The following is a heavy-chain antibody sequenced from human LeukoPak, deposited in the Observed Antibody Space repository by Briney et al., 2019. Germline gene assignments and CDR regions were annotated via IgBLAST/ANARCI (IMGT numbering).Heavy chain of an antibody. Sequence: GASVKVSCTASGYTFTSYDITWVRQAPGQGLEWMGWINAYNGNTNYAQKLQGRVTMTTDTSTSTAYMELRSPRSDDTAVYYCARLPASYYYMDVWGKGTTVTVSS. V-gene: IGHV1-18*01. CDR2: INAYNGNT. D-gene: IGHD2-2*01. J-gene: IGHJ6*03. CDR1: GYTFTSYD. CDR3: ARLPASYYYMDV.